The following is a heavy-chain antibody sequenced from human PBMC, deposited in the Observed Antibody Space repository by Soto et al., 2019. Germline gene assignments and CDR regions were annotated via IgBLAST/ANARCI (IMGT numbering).Heavy chain of an antibody. CDR1: GFTFTTYA. Sequence: GGSLRLSCAASGFTFTTYAIHWVRQAPGKGLEWVAVISNDGRGKYYADSVKGRFTISRDNSKNALYLQMNSLRSDDTAVYYCARDQCFGGGRSCYYFDFWGQGTLVTVSS. J-gene: IGHJ4*02. CDR3: ARDQCFGGGRSCYYFDF. V-gene: IGHV3-30*04. CDR2: ISNDGRGK. D-gene: IGHD2-15*01.